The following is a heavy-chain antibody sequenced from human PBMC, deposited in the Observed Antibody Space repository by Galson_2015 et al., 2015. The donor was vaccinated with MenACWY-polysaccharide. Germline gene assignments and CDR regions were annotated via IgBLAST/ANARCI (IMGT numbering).Heavy chain of an antibody. J-gene: IGHJ6*03. CDR1: GFTFSSYS. CDR3: AREGGGPRVPAADYYYMDV. CDR2: ISTSNSDI. D-gene: IGHD2-2*01. Sequence: SLRLSCAASGFTFSSYSMNWVRQAPGKGLEWVSFISTSNSDIYYADSVKGRFTISRDNAKNSLYLQMNSLRAEDTALYYCAREGGGPRVPAADYYYMDVWGTGTTVTVSS. V-gene: IGHV3-21*01.